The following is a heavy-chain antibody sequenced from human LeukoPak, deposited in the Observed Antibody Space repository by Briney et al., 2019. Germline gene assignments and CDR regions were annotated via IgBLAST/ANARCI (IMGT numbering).Heavy chain of an antibody. Sequence: ASVKVSCKASGGTFSSYAISWVRQAPGQGLEWMGGIIPIFGTANYAQKFQGRVTMTRDTSISTAYMELSRLRSDDTAVYYCASSVDTAMTSDVGLDIWGQGTMVTVSS. J-gene: IGHJ3*02. CDR2: IIPIFGTA. CDR3: ASSVDTAMTSDVGLDI. D-gene: IGHD5-18*01. CDR1: GGTFSSYA. V-gene: IGHV1-69*05.